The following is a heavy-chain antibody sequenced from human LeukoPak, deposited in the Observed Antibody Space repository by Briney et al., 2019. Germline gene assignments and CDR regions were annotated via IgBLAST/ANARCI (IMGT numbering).Heavy chain of an antibody. Sequence: ASVKVSCKASGYTFTSHAMHWVRQAPGQRLEWMGWINAGNGNTKYSQKFQGRVTITRDTSASTAYMELSSLRSEDTAVYYCARGFGAGDRGAFDYGGQGPLVTVSS. CDR3: ARGFGAGDRGAFDY. CDR2: INAGNGNT. D-gene: IGHD3-10*01. J-gene: IGHJ4*02. V-gene: IGHV1-3*01. CDR1: GYTFTSHA.